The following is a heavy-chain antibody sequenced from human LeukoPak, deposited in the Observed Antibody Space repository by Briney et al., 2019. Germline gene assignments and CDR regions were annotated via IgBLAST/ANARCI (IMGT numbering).Heavy chain of an antibody. D-gene: IGHD3-9*01. Sequence: SSETLSLTCTVSGGSISSSYNYWGWIRQSPGEGLEWIGSIYYDESAYYNPSLKSRVTISVDTSKDQFSLKLSSVSAADTAVYYCARGYFDWLDYWGQGTLVTVSS. CDR1: GGSISSSYNY. CDR3: ARGYFDWLDY. CDR2: IYYDESA. J-gene: IGHJ4*02. V-gene: IGHV4-39*01.